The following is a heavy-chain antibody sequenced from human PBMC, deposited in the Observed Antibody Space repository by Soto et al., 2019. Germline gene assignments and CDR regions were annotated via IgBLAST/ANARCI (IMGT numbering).Heavy chain of an antibody. Sequence: SQTLSLTCAISGDSVSSNSAAWNWIRQSPSRGLEWLGRTYYRSKWYNDYAVSVKSRITINPDTSKNQFSLQLNSVTPEDTAVYYCARGPHGRIAAAGRYYYGMDVWGQGTTVTVSS. D-gene: IGHD6-13*01. J-gene: IGHJ6*02. CDR2: TYYRSKWYN. V-gene: IGHV6-1*01. CDR3: ARGPHGRIAAAGRYYYGMDV. CDR1: GDSVSSNSAA.